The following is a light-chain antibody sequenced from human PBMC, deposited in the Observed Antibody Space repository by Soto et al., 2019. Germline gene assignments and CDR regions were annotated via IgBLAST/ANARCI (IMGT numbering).Light chain of an antibody. V-gene: IGKV1-39*01. CDR2: TAS. Sequence: EIQMTQSPSSLSASVGDRVTITCRASQSISSYLYWYQQKPGKAPQLLIYTASSLQSGVPSRCSGGGSGTDFTLTISSLQPEDFATYYCQQSSSIPWTFGQGTNVYSK. CDR1: QSISSY. CDR3: QQSSSIPWT. J-gene: IGKJ1*01.